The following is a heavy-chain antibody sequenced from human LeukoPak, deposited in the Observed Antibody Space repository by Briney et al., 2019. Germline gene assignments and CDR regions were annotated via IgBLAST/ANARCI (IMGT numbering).Heavy chain of an antibody. CDR1: GYTFTSYY. CDR3: ARDRVVDPAGQNWFDP. Sequence: ASVKVSCKASGYTFTSYYMHWVRQAPGQGLEWMGIINPSGGSTSYAQKFQGRVTMTRDMSTSTVYMELSSLRSEDTAVYYCARDRVVDPAGQNWFDPWGQGTLVTVSS. J-gene: IGHJ5*02. D-gene: IGHD3-22*01. CDR2: INPSGGST. V-gene: IGHV1-46*01.